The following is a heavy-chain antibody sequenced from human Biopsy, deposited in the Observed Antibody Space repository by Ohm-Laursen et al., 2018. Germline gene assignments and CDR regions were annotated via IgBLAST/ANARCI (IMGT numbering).Heavy chain of an antibody. Sequence: ASVKVSCKVSGYTLTALPMHWVRQAPGRGLEWRGGFAPENGKTIYAQKFQGRITMTEDTSTDTAYMELSSLRSEDTAVYYCAADINVWNVNYWGQGTQVTVSS. CDR3: AADINVWNVNY. J-gene: IGHJ4*02. D-gene: IGHD1-1*01. CDR1: GYTLTALP. V-gene: IGHV1-24*01. CDR2: FAPENGKT.